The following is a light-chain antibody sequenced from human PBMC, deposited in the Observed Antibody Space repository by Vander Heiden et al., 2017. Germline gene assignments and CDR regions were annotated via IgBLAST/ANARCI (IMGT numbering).Light chain of an antibody. CDR1: SRDGGGYDY. CDR2: DVI. CDR3: SSYTRSSTWV. V-gene: IGLV2-14*01. J-gene: IGLJ3*02. Sequence: QSALTQPASVSGSPGQSITISCTGTSRDGGGYDYVSWCQQHTGKARNLIIYDVIKRPAGVATRFSGSKSGNTATLTIAGLQAEDEADYYCSSYTRSSTWVFGGGTKLTVL.